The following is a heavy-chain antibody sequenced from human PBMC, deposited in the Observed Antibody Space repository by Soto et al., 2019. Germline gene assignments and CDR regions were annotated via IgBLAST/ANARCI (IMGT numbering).Heavy chain of an antibody. D-gene: IGHD2-15*01. V-gene: IGHV5-10-1*01. CDR1: GYSFTSYW. CDR2: IDPSDSYT. CDR3: ARSSVVVVAATEYYYYYDMDV. Sequence: GDSLKISCKGSGYSFTSYWISWVRQMPGKGLEWMGRIDPSDSYTNYSPSFQGHVTISADKSISTAYLQWSSLKASDTAMYYCARSSVVVVAATEYYYYYDMDVWGQGTTVTVSS. J-gene: IGHJ6*02.